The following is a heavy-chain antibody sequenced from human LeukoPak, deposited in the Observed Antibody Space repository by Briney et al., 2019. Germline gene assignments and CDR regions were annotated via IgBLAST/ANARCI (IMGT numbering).Heavy chain of an antibody. V-gene: IGHV3-23*01. CDR2: ISGSGGST. D-gene: IGHD6-13*01. Sequence: GGSLRLSCAASGFTFSSYGMSWVRQAPGKGLEWVSAISGSGGSTYYADSVKGRFTISRDNSKNSLYLQMNSLRAEDTAVYYCARDVYSSSWNDAFDIWGQGTMVTVSS. CDR3: ARDVYSSSWNDAFDI. CDR1: GFTFSSYG. J-gene: IGHJ3*02.